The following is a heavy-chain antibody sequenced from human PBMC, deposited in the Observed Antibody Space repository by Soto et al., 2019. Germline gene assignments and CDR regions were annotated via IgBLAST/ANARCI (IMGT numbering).Heavy chain of an antibody. Sequence: WGSLRLSCAVSGFSFGTYWMSWVRQAPGKGLEWLASIKEDGSERYYLDSVKGRFTISRDNAKDSLSLQMNSLRGEDTAFYYCARDVGPVTIFGEALSGYFDFRGTGTRVT. CDR1: GFSFGTYW. CDR2: IKEDGSER. V-gene: IGHV3-7*03. D-gene: IGHD3-3*01. CDR3: ARDVGPVTIFGEALSGYFDF. J-gene: IGHJ4*03.